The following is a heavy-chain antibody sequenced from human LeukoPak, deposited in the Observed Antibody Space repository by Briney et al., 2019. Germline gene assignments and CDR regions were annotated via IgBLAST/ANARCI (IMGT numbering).Heavy chain of an antibody. D-gene: IGHD3-10*01. CDR3: ARLYGSAYVDY. V-gene: IGHV4-39*02. Sequence: SEPLSLTCTVSGGSISSSSYYWGWIRQPPAKVLECIGSIYYSEATHYSPSLKSRVTMSVATSKNHFSLSLGSVTAADTAVYYCARLYGSAYVDYWGQGTLVTVSS. CDR1: GGSISSSSYY. CDR2: IYYSEAT. J-gene: IGHJ4*02.